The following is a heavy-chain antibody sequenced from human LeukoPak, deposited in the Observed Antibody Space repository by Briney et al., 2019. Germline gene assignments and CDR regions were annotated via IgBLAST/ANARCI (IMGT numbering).Heavy chain of an antibody. CDR3: ARVISGSLYY. Sequence: VASVKVSCKASGYTFTGYYIHWVRQAPGQGLEWMGCINPNSGGTNYAQNFQGRVTMTRDTSISTAYMELSRLRSDDTAVYYCARVISGSLYYWGQGTLVTVSS. CDR2: INPNSGGT. CDR1: GYTFTGYY. D-gene: IGHD1-26*01. J-gene: IGHJ4*02. V-gene: IGHV1-2*02.